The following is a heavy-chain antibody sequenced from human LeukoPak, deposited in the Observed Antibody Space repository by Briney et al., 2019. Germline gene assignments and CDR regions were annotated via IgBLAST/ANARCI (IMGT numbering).Heavy chain of an antibody. CDR3: AKVLGYYDSSGYSNFDY. V-gene: IGHV3-23*01. J-gene: IGHJ4*02. CDR1: GFTFSGYA. CDR2: ISGSGGST. Sequence: GGSLRLSCAASGFTFSGYAMSWVRQAPGKGLEWVSAISGSGGSTYYADSVKGRFTISRDNSKNTLYLQMNSLRAEDTAVYYCAKVLGYYDSSGYSNFDYWGQGTLVTVSS. D-gene: IGHD3-22*01.